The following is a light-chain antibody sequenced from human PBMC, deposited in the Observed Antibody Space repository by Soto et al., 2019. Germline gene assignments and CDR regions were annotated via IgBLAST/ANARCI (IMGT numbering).Light chain of an antibody. J-gene: IGKJ3*01. Sequence: DIQMTQSPSSLSASVGDRVTITCRASQGISNYLAWYQQKPGKVPKLLIYAASTLQSGVPSRFSGSGYGTDFTLTISSLQPEDVPTYYCQKYNRAPQTFGPGTKVDIK. CDR2: AAS. CDR1: QGISNY. V-gene: IGKV1-27*01. CDR3: QKYNRAPQT.